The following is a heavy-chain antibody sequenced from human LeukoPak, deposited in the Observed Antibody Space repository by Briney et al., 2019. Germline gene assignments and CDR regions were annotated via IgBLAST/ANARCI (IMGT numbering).Heavy chain of an antibody. CDR1: GGSISSSSYY. CDR2: IYYSGST. V-gene: IGHV4-39*01. Sequence: SETLSLTCTVSGGSISSSSYYWGWIRQPPGKGLEWIGSIYYSGSTYYNPSLKSRVTISVDTSKNQFSLKLSSVTAADTAVYYCAKIGYCSSTSCYASLYYFDYWGQGTLVTVSS. CDR3: AKIGYCSSTSCYASLYYFDY. D-gene: IGHD2-2*01. J-gene: IGHJ4*02.